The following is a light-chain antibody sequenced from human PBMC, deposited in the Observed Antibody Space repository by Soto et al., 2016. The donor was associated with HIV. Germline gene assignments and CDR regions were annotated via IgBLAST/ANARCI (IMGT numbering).Light chain of an antibody. Sequence: QTPHLLIYEVSNRFSGVPNRFSGSGSGTDFTPEISRVEAEDIGVYYCMQSIQLPRFGQGTKLEIK. CDR3: MQSIQLPR. V-gene: IGKV2D-29*01. J-gene: IGKJ2*03. CDR2: EVS.